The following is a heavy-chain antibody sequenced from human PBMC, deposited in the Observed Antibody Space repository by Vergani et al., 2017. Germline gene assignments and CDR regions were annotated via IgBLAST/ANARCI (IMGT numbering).Heavy chain of an antibody. CDR1: GFTFSSYW. J-gene: IGHJ6*02. CDR2: IKQDGSEK. V-gene: IGHV3-7*01. Sequence: EVQLVESGGGLVQPGGSLRLSCAASGFTFSSYWMSWVRQAPGKGLEWVANIKQDGSEKYYVDSVKGRFTISRDNAKNSLYLQMNSLRAEDTAVYYCARVVWRAAAGNYYGMDVWGQGTTVTVSS. CDR3: ARVVWRAAAGNYYGMDV. D-gene: IGHD6-13*01.